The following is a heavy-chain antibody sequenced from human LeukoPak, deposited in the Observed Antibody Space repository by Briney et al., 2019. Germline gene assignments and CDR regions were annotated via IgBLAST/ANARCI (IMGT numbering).Heavy chain of an antibody. CDR2: ISSSSSYI. D-gene: IGHD3-10*02. Sequence: GGSLRLSCAASGFTFSNYNMNWVRQAPGKGLEWVSSISSSSSYIYYADSVQGRFTISRDNAKNSVYLQMNSLRAEDTAVYYCAELGITMIGGVWGKGTTATISS. J-gene: IGHJ6*04. V-gene: IGHV3-21*01. CDR1: GFTFSNYN. CDR3: AELGITMIGGV.